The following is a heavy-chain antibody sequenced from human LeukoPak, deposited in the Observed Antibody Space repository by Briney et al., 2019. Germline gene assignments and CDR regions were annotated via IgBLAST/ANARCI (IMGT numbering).Heavy chain of an antibody. CDR3: ARGLGDYNTDWFPVSGY. D-gene: IGHD3-9*01. CDR2: MNPGSGDT. Sequence: ASVKVSCKASGYTFTSYYMHWVRQATGQGLEWMGWMNPGSGDTAYAQKFQGRVTMTRDTSISTAYMELNSLGSEDTAIYYCARGLGDYNTDWFPVSGYWGQGTLVTVSS. CDR1: GYTFTSYY. V-gene: IGHV1-8*02. J-gene: IGHJ4*02.